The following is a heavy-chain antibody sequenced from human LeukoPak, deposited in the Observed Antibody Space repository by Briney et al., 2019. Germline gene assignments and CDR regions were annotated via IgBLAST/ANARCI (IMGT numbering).Heavy chain of an antibody. Sequence: SETLSLTCTVSGGSIRSSSYYWGWIRQTPGKGLEWIGSIYYSGSTYYNPSLKSRVTISVDTSKNQFSLKLSSVTAADTAVYYCAELPELGSFEYWGQGTLVTVSS. J-gene: IGHJ4*02. CDR3: AELPELGSFEY. CDR2: IYYSGST. D-gene: IGHD1-14*01. CDR1: GGSIRSSSYY. V-gene: IGHV4-39*01.